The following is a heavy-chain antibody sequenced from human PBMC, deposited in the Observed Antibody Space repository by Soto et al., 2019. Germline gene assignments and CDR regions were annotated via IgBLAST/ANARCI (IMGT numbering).Heavy chain of an antibody. V-gene: IGHV4-31*03. D-gene: IGHD1-7*01. CDR2: IYYSGST. Sequence: PSETLSLTCTVSGGSISSGGYYWSWIRQHPGKGLEWIGYIYYSGSTYYNPSLKSRVTISVDTSKNQFSLKLSSVTAADTAVYYCASYSGRDPTTKTYYFDYWGQGTLVTVSS. J-gene: IGHJ4*02. CDR3: ASYSGRDPTTKTYYFDY. CDR1: GGSISSGGYY.